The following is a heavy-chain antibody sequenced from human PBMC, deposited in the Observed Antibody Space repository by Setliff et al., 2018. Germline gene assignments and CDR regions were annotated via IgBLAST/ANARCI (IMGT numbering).Heavy chain of an antibody. D-gene: IGHD3-22*01. CDR1: GGSISTYY. CDR2: IYYSGNT. J-gene: IGHJ4*02. CDR3: ARYRNYFDSSGQTQYYFDY. V-gene: IGHV4-59*01. Sequence: SETLSLTCTVSGGSISTYYWSWIRQPPGKGLEWIGYIYYSGNTNYNPSLKSRVTISVDTSKNQFPLNLNSVTAADTAVYYCARYRNYFDSSGQTQYYFDYWGQGTLVTVSS.